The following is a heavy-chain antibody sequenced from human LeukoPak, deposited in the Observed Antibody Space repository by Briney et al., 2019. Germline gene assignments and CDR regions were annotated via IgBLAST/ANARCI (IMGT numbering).Heavy chain of an antibody. D-gene: IGHD5-12*01. CDR2: IKSKTDGGTT. J-gene: IGHJ4*02. Sequence: GSLSLSCAASGFTFSNAWMSWVRQAPGKGLEWVGRIKSKTDGGTTDYAAPVKGRFTISRDDSKNTLYLQMNSLKTEDTAVYYCTGVLHSGYDLDGYWGQGTLVTVSS. V-gene: IGHV3-15*01. CDR3: TGVLHSGYDLDGY. CDR1: GFTFSNAW.